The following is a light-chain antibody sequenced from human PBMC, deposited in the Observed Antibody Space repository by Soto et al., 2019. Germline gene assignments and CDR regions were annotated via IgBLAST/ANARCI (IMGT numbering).Light chain of an antibody. CDR2: DAS. V-gene: IGKV3-11*01. CDR3: QQSGGSTRT. CDR1: ESVTSY. Sequence: EIVLTQSPATLSLSPGERVTLSCRASESVTSYLAWYQQKPGQAPRLLIYDASTRATGIPARFSGSGSGTDFTLIISSLEPEDFAVYYCQQSGGSTRTFGQGTKVEIK. J-gene: IGKJ1*01.